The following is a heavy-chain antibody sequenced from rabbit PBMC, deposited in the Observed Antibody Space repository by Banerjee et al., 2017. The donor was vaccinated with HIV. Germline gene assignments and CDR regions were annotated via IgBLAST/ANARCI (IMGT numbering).Heavy chain of an antibody. CDR2: IYTGSGNT. CDR1: GFSFSSTA. V-gene: IGHV1S40*01. J-gene: IGHJ4*01. CDR3: ARDVSGRDSDVDYFTL. D-gene: IGHD1-1*01. Sequence: QSLEESGGGLVKPGASLTLTCTASGFSFSSTAMCWVRQAPGKGLEWIGCIYTGSGNTYYASWAKGRFTISKTSSTTVTLQMTSLTAADTATYLCARDVSGRDSDVDYFTLWGPGTLVTVS.